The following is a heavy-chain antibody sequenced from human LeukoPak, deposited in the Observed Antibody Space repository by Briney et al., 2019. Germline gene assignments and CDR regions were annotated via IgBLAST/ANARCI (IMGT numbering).Heavy chain of an antibody. CDR2: INPSGGST. D-gene: IGHD3-9*01. CDR1: GYTFTSYY. V-gene: IGHV1-46*01. Sequence: ASVKVSCKASGYTFTSYYMHWVRQAPGQGLEWMGIINPSGGSTSYAQKFQGRVTMTRDTSTSTVYMELSSLRSEDTAVYYCARCFPYDIFTGYYNAAFDIWGQGTMVTVSS. CDR3: ARCFPYDIFTGYYNAAFDI. J-gene: IGHJ3*02.